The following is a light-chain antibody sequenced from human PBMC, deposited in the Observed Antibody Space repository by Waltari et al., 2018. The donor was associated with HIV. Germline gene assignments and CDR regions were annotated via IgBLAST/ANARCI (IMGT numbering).Light chain of an antibody. V-gene: IGLV2-11*01. CDR3: CSYAGTYTYV. Sequence: QSALTQPRSVSGSPGQSVTISCTGTSSDVGDYNSVSWYQQHPGKAPKLLCYDVSKWPSVVPDRFSGSKSVNTASLTISGLQAEDEADYYCCSYAGTYTYVFGTGTKVTVL. J-gene: IGLJ1*01. CDR1: SSDVGDYNS. CDR2: DVS.